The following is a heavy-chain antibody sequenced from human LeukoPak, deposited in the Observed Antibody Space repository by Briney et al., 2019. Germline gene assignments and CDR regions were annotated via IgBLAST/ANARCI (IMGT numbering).Heavy chain of an antibody. Sequence: PGGSLRLSCAASGFTFSSYEMSWVRQAPGKGLEWVSYISSSGSTIYYADSVKGRFTISRDNAKNSLYLQMNSLRAEDTAVYYCAPPPSATPFLFDYWGQGTLVSVSS. CDR2: ISSSGSTI. J-gene: IGHJ4*02. V-gene: IGHV3-48*03. D-gene: IGHD2-15*01. CDR3: APPPSATPFLFDY. CDR1: GFTFSSYE.